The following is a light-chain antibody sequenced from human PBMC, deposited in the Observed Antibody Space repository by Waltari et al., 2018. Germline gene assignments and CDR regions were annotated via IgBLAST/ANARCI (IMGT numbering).Light chain of an antibody. V-gene: IGLV3-19*01. CDR1: SLRSYY. J-gene: IGLJ2*01. CDR3: SSRDSSASHVL. CDR2: NKN. Sequence: SSELTQDPAVSVALDQTVRITCQGDSLRSYYASWYQQKPGQTPVLVLDNKNNRPSGLPDRFAGSGSGHTAYLIIIGAQAEDEADYYCSSRDSSASHVLFGGGTKLTVL.